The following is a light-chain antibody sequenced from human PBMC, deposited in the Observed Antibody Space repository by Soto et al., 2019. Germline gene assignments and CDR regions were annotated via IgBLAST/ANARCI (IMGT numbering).Light chain of an antibody. CDR1: QSLAYSDGNTY. CDR2: KVS. V-gene: IGKV2-30*01. CDR3: MQGTHWPPYT. Sequence: DVVMTQSPLSLPVTLGQPASISCRSSQSLAYSDGNTYLNWFQQRPGQSPRRLIYKVSNRDSGVPDRFSGSGSGTDFTLKISRGEAEDVGVYYGMQGTHWPPYTFGQGTKLEIK. J-gene: IGKJ2*01.